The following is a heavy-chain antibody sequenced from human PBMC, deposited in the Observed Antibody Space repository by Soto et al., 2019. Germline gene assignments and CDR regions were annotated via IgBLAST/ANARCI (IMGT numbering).Heavy chain of an antibody. CDR3: AKLNLFVSAAAGRGPFDY. D-gene: IGHD6-13*01. J-gene: IGHJ4*02. CDR2: VSGSGGNT. V-gene: IGHV3-23*01. Sequence: VQLLESGGGLVQPGGSLRLSCAASGFTFSNYAMSWVRQAPGKGLEWVSAVSGSGGNTYYADSVQDRFTISRDNSKNMLNLKMNSLRAEDTAVYYCAKLNLFVSAAAGRGPFDYWGQGTLVTVSS. CDR1: GFTFSNYA.